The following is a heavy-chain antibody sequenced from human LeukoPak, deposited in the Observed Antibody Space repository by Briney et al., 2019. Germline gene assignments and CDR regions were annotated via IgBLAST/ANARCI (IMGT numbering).Heavy chain of an antibody. CDR2: INPSGGST. D-gene: IGHD2-15*01. Sequence: ASVKVSCKASGYTFTSYYMHWVRQAPGQGLEWMGIINPSGGSTSYAQKFQGRVTMTRNTSTSTVYMELSSLRSEDTAVYYCAREYCSGGSCYQGSYFDYWGQGTLVTVSS. CDR3: AREYCSGGSCYQGSYFDY. J-gene: IGHJ4*02. CDR1: GYTFTSYY. V-gene: IGHV1-46*01.